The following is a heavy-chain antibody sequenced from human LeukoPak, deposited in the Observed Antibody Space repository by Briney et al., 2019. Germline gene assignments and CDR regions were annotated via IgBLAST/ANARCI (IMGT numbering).Heavy chain of an antibody. CDR1: GYTFTTYY. J-gene: IGHJ4*02. Sequence: ASVTLSFKTSGYTFTTYYIHWVRQPPAQGLERLWIINPSGGTTTYSQKFQGRVTITRDTSTSTVYMELNTLRSQDTAVNYCAREYNYFYDVTADCPRYWGQGTLVTVSS. V-gene: IGHV1-46*01. D-gene: IGHD3-22*01. CDR3: AREYNYFYDVTADCPRY. CDR2: INPSGGTT.